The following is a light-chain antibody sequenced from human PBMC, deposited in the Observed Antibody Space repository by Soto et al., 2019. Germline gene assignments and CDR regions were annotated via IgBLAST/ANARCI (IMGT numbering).Light chain of an antibody. CDR2: GAS. V-gene: IGKV3-20*01. J-gene: IGKJ1*01. CDR3: QQYGSPPWT. CDR1: QSVSSSW. Sequence: EIVLTQSPGTLSLSPGERATLSCRASQSVSSSWLAWYQQKPGQAPRLLIYGASSRATGIPDRVSGSGSGTDFNLTISRMEPEDFAAYYCQQYGSPPWTFGQGTKVDIK.